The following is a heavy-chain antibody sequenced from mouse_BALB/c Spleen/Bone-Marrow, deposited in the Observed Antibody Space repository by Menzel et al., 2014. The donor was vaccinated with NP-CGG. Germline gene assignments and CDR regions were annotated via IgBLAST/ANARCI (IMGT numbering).Heavy chain of an antibody. D-gene: IGHD2-1*01. Sequence: LVKTGASVKISCKASGYSFTGYYMHWVKQSHGKSLEWIGYISCYNGATSYNQKFKGKATFTVDTSSNTAYMQFNGLTSEDSAVYYCARGGNYVPLAYWGQGTLVTVSA. CDR1: GYSFTGYY. CDR2: ISCYNGAT. V-gene: IGHV1S34*01. CDR3: ARGGNYVPLAY. J-gene: IGHJ3*01.